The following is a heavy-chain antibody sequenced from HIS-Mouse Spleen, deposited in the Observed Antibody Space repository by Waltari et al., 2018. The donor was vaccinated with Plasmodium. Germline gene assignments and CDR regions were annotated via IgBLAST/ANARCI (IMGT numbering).Heavy chain of an antibody. J-gene: IGHJ6*02. Sequence: QVQLVESGGGVVQPGRSLRLSCAASGFTFSSYAMHWVRQAPGMWLELVAVISYDGSNKYYADSWKGRFAISRDNSKNTLYLQMNSLRAEDTAVYYCARLYYDFWRGYYPYGMDVWGQGTTVTVSS. D-gene: IGHD3-3*01. CDR2: ISYDGSNK. V-gene: IGHV3-30*09. CDR3: ARLYYDFWRGYYPYGMDV. CDR1: GFTFSSYA.